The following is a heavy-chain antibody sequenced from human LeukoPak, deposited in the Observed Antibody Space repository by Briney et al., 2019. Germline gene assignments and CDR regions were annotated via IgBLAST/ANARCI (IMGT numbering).Heavy chain of an antibody. CDR2: INPSGGST. CDR1: GYTFTSYY. CDR3: ARCFNSYGDYGYYFDY. D-gene: IGHD4-17*01. Sequence: GASVKVSCKASGYTFTSYYMHWVRQAPGQGLEWMGIINPSGGSTSYAQKFQGRVTMTRDTSTSTVYMELSSLRSEDTAVYYCARCFNSYGDYGYYFDYWGQGTLVTVSS. J-gene: IGHJ4*02. V-gene: IGHV1-46*01.